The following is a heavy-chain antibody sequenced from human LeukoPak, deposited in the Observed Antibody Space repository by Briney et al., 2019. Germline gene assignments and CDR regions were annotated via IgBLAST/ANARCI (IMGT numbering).Heavy chain of an antibody. CDR2: ISTSSSYI. V-gene: IGHV3-21*01. Sequence: KSGGSLRLSCAGSGFNFNRYNMNWVRRAPGKGLEWVSSISTSSSYIYYADSVRGRFTISRDNAKNSLYLQMNSLRAEDTAVYYCAELGITMIGGVWGKGTTVTISS. CDR1: GFNFNRYN. CDR3: AELGITMIGGV. J-gene: IGHJ6*04. D-gene: IGHD3-10*02.